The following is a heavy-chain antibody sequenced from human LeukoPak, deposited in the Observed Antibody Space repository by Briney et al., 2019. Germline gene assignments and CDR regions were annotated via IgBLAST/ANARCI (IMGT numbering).Heavy chain of an antibody. Sequence: GGSLRLSCAASGFTFSSYAMSWVRQAPGKGLEWVSAISGSGGSTYYADSVKGRFTISRDNSKNTLYLQMNSLRAEDTAVYYCAKDFQRLRYFDWPPNWFDPWGQGTLVTVSS. CDR3: AKDFQRLRYFDWPPNWFDP. D-gene: IGHD3-9*01. J-gene: IGHJ5*02. CDR1: GFTFSSYA. V-gene: IGHV3-23*01. CDR2: ISGSGGST.